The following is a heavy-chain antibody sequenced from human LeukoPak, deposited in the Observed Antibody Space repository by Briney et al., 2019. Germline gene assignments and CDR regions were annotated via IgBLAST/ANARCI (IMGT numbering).Heavy chain of an antibody. CDR2: FIPVLGTA. CDR3: AGIPVFGVVLHQEPV. V-gene: IGHV1-69*10. J-gene: IGHJ6*04. Sequence: SVKVSCKASGGTFSDYALNWVRQAPGQGLEWMGVFIPVLGTANSAQNFQDRVSITADISTHTVYMELSSLKSEDTAVYFCAGIPVFGVVLHQEPVWGKGTTVTVSS. D-gene: IGHD2-8*01. CDR1: GGTFSDYA.